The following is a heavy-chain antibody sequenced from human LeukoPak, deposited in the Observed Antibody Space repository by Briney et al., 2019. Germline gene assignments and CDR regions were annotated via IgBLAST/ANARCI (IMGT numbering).Heavy chain of an antibody. D-gene: IGHD3-22*01. V-gene: IGHV3-23*01. J-gene: IGHJ6*03. CDR3: ARVRYYYDSSGLGNYMDV. Sequence: AGGSLRLSCAASGFTFSNYWMTWVRQAPGKGLEWVSAISGSGGSTYYADSVKGRFTISRDNSKNTLYLQMNSLRAEDTAVYYCARVRYYYDSSGLGNYMDVWGKGTTVTVSS. CDR2: ISGSGGST. CDR1: GFTFSNYW.